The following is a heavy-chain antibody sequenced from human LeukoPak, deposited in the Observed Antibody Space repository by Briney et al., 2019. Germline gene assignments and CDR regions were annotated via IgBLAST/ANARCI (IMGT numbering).Heavy chain of an antibody. D-gene: IGHD3-3*01. Sequence: GASEKVSCKASGYTFTGYYMHWVRQAPGQGLEWMGWINPNSGGTNYAQKFQGRVTMTRDTSISTAYMELSRLRSDDTAVYYCARDQNDFWSGYYYDYWGQGTLVTVSS. CDR1: GYTFTGYY. CDR3: ARDQNDFWSGYYYDY. V-gene: IGHV1-2*02. J-gene: IGHJ4*02. CDR2: INPNSGGT.